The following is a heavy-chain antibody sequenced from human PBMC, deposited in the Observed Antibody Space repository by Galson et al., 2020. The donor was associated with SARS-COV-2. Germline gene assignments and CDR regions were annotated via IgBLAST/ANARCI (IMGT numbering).Heavy chain of an antibody. V-gene: IGHV3-23*01. CDR3: AKDRGNDYGDQLDF. J-gene: IGHJ4*02. CDR1: GFTFSRYD. CDR2: ISGGGGIT. D-gene: IGHD4-17*01. Sequence: GGSLKIPCAAPGFTFSRYDMAWVRQAPGQGLESGAGISGGGGITYYPDSVKGRFTISRDIPQNTVYLQRSSLRAEDTAVYYCAKDRGNDYGDQLDFWGQGTRVTVSS.